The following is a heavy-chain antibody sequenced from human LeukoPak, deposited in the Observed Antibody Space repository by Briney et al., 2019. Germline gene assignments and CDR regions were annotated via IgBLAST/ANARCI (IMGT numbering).Heavy chain of an antibody. CDR3: ARGFRVYYYYYGMDV. J-gene: IGHJ6*02. CDR1: GFTFSSYS. D-gene: IGHD3-10*01. V-gene: IGHV3-21*01. Sequence: PGGSLRLSCAASGFTFSSYSMTWVRQAPGKGLEWVSSISSSSSYIYYADSVKGRFTISRDNAKNSLYLQMNSLRAEDTAVYYCARGFRVYYYYYGMDVWGQGTTVTVSS. CDR2: ISSSSSYI.